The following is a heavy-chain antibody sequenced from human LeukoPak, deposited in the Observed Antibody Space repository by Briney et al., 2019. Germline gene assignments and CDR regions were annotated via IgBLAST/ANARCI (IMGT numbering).Heavy chain of an antibody. CDR2: ISAYNGNT. D-gene: IGHD3-10*01. Sequence: ASVKVSCKASGYTFTSYGISWVRQAPGQGLEWMGWISAYNGNTNYAQKLQGRVTMTTDTSTSTAYMELRSLRSDDTAVYYCARDLGYYYGSGSQTLYYYYYGVDVWGQGTTVTVSS. V-gene: IGHV1-18*01. J-gene: IGHJ6*02. CDR1: GYTFTSYG. CDR3: ARDLGYYYGSGSQTLYYYYYGVDV.